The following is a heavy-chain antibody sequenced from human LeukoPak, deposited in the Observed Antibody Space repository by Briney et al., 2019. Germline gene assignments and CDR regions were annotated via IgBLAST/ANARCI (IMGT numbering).Heavy chain of an antibody. D-gene: IGHD2-15*01. CDR2: IYPGDSNI. CDR3: ARHVAEDGRSWFDP. J-gene: IGHJ5*02. CDR1: GYSFISYW. Sequence: GESLKISCKGSGYSFISYWIGWVRQMPGKGLEWMRFIYPGDSNIRYSPSFQGQVTISADKSISTAYLQWSSLRASDTAIYYCARHVAEDGRSWFDPWGPGTLVTVSS. V-gene: IGHV5-51*01.